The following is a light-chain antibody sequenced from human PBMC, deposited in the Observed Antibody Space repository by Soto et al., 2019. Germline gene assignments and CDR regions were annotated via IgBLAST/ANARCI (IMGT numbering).Light chain of an antibody. Sequence: QSVLTQPPSVSGAPGQRGTIFCTGSSSNIGAGYDVHWYQQPPGTAPKLMIYEVTNRPSGVPDRFSGSKSGNTASLTISGLQAEDEADYYCSSYTSSTTYVFGTGTKVTVL. CDR1: SSNIGAGYD. V-gene: IGLV1-40*01. CDR2: EVT. CDR3: SSYTSSTTYV. J-gene: IGLJ1*01.